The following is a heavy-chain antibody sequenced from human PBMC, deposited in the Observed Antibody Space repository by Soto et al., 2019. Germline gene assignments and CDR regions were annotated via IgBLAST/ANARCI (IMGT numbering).Heavy chain of an antibody. V-gene: IGHV3-30-3*01. Sequence: QVQLVESGGGVVQPGGSLRLSCAASGFSFSHYAMHWVRQAPGKGLEWVAIVSNDGYSKNYADSVKGRFTISRDNFKNTLYLQVNSLRTEDTAVYYCARDRAPPINIIVVDAFDIWGEGTMVTVSS. CDR2: VSNDGYSK. CDR1: GFSFSHYA. J-gene: IGHJ3*02. D-gene: IGHD3-22*01. CDR3: ARDRAPPINIIVVDAFDI.